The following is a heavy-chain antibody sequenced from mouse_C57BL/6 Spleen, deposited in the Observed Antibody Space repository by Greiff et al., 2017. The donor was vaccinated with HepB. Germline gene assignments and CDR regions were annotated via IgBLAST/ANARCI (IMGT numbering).Heavy chain of an antibody. V-gene: IGHV5-12*01. Sequence: EVHLVESGGGLVQPGGSLKLSCAASGFTFSDYYMYWVRQTPEKRLEWVAYISNGGGSTYYPDTVKGRFTISKYTAKNTLYLQMSRLKSEDTAMYYCARHGPYSTYGYDYYYYYAMDYWGQGTSVTVSS. CDR3: ARHGPYSTYGYDYYYYYAMDY. CDR2: ISNGGGST. J-gene: IGHJ4*01. CDR1: GFTFSDYY. D-gene: IGHD2-5*01.